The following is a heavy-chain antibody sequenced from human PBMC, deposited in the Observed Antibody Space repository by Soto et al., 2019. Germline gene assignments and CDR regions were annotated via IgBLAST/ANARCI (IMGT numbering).Heavy chain of an antibody. CDR2: VYYTGST. D-gene: IGHD3-16*01. J-gene: IGHJ4*02. Sequence: SETLSLTCNVSGSSISSYYWSWIRQPPGKGLEWIGYVYYTGSTLYNPSLKSRVTISVDMSKKELSLRLSSVIAADKAVYYCARTRMIESWIDSWGQGTPVTV. V-gene: IGHV4-59*01. CDR1: GSSISSYY. CDR3: ARTRMIESWIDS.